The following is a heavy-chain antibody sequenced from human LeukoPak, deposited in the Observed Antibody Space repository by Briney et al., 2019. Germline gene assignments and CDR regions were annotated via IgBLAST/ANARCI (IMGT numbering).Heavy chain of an antibody. J-gene: IGHJ4*02. CDR2: ISSSSSYI. D-gene: IGHD6-6*01. CDR3: AKGRYSFSSSSVFDY. Sequence: GGSLRLSCAASGFTFSSYSMNWVRQAPGKGLEWVSSISSSSSYIYYADSVKGRFTISRDNAKNSLYLQMNSLSAEDMAFYYCAKGRYSFSSSSVFDYWGQGTLVTVSS. CDR1: GFTFSSYS. V-gene: IGHV3-21*04.